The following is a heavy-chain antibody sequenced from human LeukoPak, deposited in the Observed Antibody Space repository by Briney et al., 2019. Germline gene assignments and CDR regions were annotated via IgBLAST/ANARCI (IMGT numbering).Heavy chain of an antibody. D-gene: IGHD5-12*01. CDR2: ISGSGGST. J-gene: IGHJ4*02. CDR3: TRVSYGGYYPL. V-gene: IGHV3-23*01. CDR1: GFTFSSYA. Sequence: GGSLRLSCAASGFTFSSYAMSWVRQAPGKGLEWVSAISGSGGSTYYADSVKGRFTISRDNSKNTLYLQMNSLRAEDTAVYYCTRVSYGGYYPLWGQGTLVTVSS.